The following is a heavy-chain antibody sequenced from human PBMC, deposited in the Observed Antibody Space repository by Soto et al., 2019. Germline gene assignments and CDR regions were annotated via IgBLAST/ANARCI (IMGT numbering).Heavy chain of an antibody. J-gene: IGHJ4*02. V-gene: IGHV5-51*01. CDR3: ARMDSSGLAMDY. D-gene: IGHD3-22*01. Sequence: GESLKISCKSSGYSFTNYWIGWVRQMPGKGLEYMGIIYPGDSDTRYSPSFQGQVTISADKSISTAYLQWSGLKASDTAMYYCARMDSSGLAMDYWAQGTLVTVSS. CDR2: IYPGDSDT. CDR1: GYSFTNYW.